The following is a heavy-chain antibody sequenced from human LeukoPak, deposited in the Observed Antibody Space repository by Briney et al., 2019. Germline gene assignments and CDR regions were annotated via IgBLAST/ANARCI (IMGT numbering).Heavy chain of an antibody. Sequence: ASVKVFCKSSGYSFSDPYMHLVRQAPGQGLGLVGGSNLNSGGTPYAQRFQGSVTMTRDTAITTVYMDRSWPTSDDTAIYYSARADRLDGGPYLIGPWGQGTLVTVSS. CDR1: GYSFSDPY. CDR2: SNLNSGGT. J-gene: IGHJ5*02. V-gene: IGHV1-2*02. D-gene: IGHD3-16*01. CDR3: ARADRLDGGPYLIGP.